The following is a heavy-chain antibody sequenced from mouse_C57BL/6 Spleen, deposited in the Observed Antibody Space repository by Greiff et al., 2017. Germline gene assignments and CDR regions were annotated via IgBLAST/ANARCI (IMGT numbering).Heavy chain of an antibody. J-gene: IGHJ4*01. Sequence: QQSGPELVKPGASVKISCKASGYAFSSSWMNWVTQRPGKGLEWIGRIYPGDGDTNYNGKFKGKATLTADKSSSTAYMQLSSLTSEDSAVYCCANNYYGSTFYAMDYWGQGTSVTVSS. CDR3: ANNYYGSTFYAMDY. D-gene: IGHD1-1*01. CDR1: GYAFSSSW. CDR2: IYPGDGDT. V-gene: IGHV1-82*01.